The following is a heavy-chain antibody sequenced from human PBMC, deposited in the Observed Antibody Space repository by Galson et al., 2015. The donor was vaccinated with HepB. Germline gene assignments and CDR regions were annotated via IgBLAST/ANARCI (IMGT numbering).Heavy chain of an antibody. D-gene: IGHD1-26*01. CDR3: ARGYSGNYNYHYGMDV. Sequence: SLRLSCAASGFTFRSYGMHWVRQAPGKGLEWVAVIWYDGSKKYYGDSVKGRFIISRDNSKNTLYVQMNSLRAEDTAVYYCARGYSGNYNYHYGMDVWGQGTTVTVSS. CDR1: GFTFRSYG. V-gene: IGHV3-33*01. J-gene: IGHJ6*02. CDR2: IWYDGSKK.